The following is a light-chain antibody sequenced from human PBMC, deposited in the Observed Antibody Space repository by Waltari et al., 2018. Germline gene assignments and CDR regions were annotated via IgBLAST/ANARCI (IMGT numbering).Light chain of an antibody. CDR1: QNIGRY. CDR2: EAS. Sequence: EIVLTQSPGTLSLSPGERATLSCRASQNIGRYLVWYQQKPGQAPRLLIYEASRRATGIPYRFSGSGSGTDFSLTISRLEPEDFAVYYCQNHERLPATVGQGTKVEIK. V-gene: IGKV3-20*01. CDR3: QNHERLPAT. J-gene: IGKJ1*01.